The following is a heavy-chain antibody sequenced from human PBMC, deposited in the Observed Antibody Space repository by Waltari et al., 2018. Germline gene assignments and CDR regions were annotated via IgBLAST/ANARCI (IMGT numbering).Heavy chain of an antibody. CDR2: ITPILGIA. CDR1: GGTFSSYT. Sequence: QVQLVQSGAEVKKPGSSVKVSCKASGGTFSSYTISWVRQAPGQGLEWMGRITPILGIANYAQKFQGRVTITADKSTSTAYMELSSLRSEDTAVYYCARDRGRVGATPQILDYWGQGTLVTVSS. V-gene: IGHV1-69*08. D-gene: IGHD1-26*01. CDR3: ARDRGRVGATPQILDY. J-gene: IGHJ4*02.